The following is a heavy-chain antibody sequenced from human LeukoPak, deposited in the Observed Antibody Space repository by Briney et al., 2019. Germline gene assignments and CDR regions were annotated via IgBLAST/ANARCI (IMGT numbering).Heavy chain of an antibody. CDR2: INPSGGST. CDR1: GYTFTSYY. D-gene: IGHD3-22*01. CDR3: ARDQVSGGYYDSSGYYEMGY. J-gene: IGHJ4*02. V-gene: IGHV1-46*01. Sequence: ASVKVSCKASGYTFTSYYMHWVRQAPGQGLEWMGIINPSGGSTSYAQKFQGRVTMTRDMSTSTVYMELSSLRSEDTAVYYCARDQVSGGYYDSSGYYEMGYWGQGTLVTVSS.